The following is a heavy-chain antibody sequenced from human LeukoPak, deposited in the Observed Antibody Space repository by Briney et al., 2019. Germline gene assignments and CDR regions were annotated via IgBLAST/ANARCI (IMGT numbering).Heavy chain of an antibody. CDR1: GFTFGSYW. J-gene: IGHJ4*02. Sequence: GALRLSCAASGFTFGSYWMSWVRQAPGKGLEWIGYIYYSGSTNYNPSLKSRVTISVDTSKNQFSLKLSSVTAADTAVYYCARTGSYYFDYWGQGTLVTVSS. V-gene: IGHV4-59*08. D-gene: IGHD1-1*01. CDR3: ARTGSYYFDY. CDR2: IYYSGST.